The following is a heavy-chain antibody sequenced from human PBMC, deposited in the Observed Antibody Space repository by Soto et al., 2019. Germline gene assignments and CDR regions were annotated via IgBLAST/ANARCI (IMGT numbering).Heavy chain of an antibody. CDR2: ISGSGVDT. CDR1: GFTFSNYA. D-gene: IGHD2-15*01. J-gene: IGHJ4*02. CDR3: ARGSCSGGTCPPYDY. Sequence: EVQLLESGGGLVQPGGSLRLSCAASGFTFSNYAMTWVRQAPGKRLEWVSAISGSGVDTYYADSVQGRFTLSRDNSKNTLFLQMSSLRAEDTAVYYCARGSCSGGTCPPYDYWGQGTLVTVSS. V-gene: IGHV3-23*01.